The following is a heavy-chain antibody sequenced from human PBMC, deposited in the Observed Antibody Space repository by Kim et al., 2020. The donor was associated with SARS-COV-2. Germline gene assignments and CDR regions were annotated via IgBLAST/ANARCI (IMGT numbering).Heavy chain of an antibody. Sequence: GGSLRLSCTASGFTFGDYAMSWVRQAPGKGLEWVGFIRSKAYGGTTEYAASVKGRFTISRDDSKSIAYLQMNSLKTEDTAVYYCTREEIWYFDLWGRGTLVTVSS. CDR3: TREEIWYFDL. J-gene: IGHJ2*01. V-gene: IGHV3-49*04. CDR2: IRSKAYGGTT. CDR1: GFTFGDYA.